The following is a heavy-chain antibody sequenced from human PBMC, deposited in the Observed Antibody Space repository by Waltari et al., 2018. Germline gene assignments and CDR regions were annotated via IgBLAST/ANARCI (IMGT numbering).Heavy chain of an antibody. CDR3: ARLYYYDSSGYYDAFDI. CDR1: GGSISSYY. D-gene: IGHD3-22*01. CDR2: IYYSGST. V-gene: IGHV4-59*01. J-gene: IGHJ3*02. Sequence: QVQLQESGPGLVKPSETLSLTCTVSGGSISSYYWSWIRQPPGKGLEWIGYIYYSGSTNYNPSLKSRVTISVDTSKNQFSLKLSSVTAADTAVYYCARLYYYDSSGYYDAFDIWGQGTMVTVSS.